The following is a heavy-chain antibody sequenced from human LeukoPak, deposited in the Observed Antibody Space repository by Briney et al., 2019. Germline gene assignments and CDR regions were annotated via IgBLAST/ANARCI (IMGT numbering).Heavy chain of an antibody. CDR2: IWYDGTNQ. CDR3: ARAGIVGLFYYMAV. V-gene: IGHV3-33*01. Sequence: PGRSLRLSCVASEFTFSTYGMHWVRQAPGKGLEWVALIWYDGTNQYYADSVKGRFTISRDNSENTLYLQMNSLTVEDTAVYFCARAGIVGLFYYMAVWGKGTTVTVSS. J-gene: IGHJ6*03. D-gene: IGHD2-21*01. CDR1: EFTFSTYG.